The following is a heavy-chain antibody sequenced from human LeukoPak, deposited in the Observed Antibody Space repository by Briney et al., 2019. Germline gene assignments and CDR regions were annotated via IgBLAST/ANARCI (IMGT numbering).Heavy chain of an antibody. V-gene: IGHV1-2*02. D-gene: IGHD1-26*01. CDR2: INPNSGDT. CDR3: ARGLGWDSGTYLGA. CDR1: GYTFTGYY. Sequence: ASVKVSRKASGYTFTGYYMHWVRQAPGQGLEWMGWINPNSGDTNYAQKFQGRVSMTRDTSISTAYMDLSGLRSDDTALYYCARGLGWDSGTYLGAWGQGTLVTVSS. J-gene: IGHJ5*02.